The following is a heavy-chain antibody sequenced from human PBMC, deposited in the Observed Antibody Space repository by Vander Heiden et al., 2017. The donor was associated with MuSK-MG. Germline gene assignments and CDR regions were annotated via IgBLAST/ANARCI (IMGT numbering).Heavy chain of an antibody. Sequence: QVQLQESGPGLVKPSQTLSLTCTVSGGSISSGDYYWSWIRQPPGKGLEWIGYIYYSGSNYYNPSLKSRVTISVETAKNKCALKLSSGTAAETAVYYCARGRWIQFVFDYWGQGTMVTVSS. CDR1: GGSISSGDYY. D-gene: IGHD5-18*01. J-gene: IGHJ4*02. CDR2: IYYSGSN. CDR3: ARGRWIQFVFDY. V-gene: IGHV4-30-4*08.